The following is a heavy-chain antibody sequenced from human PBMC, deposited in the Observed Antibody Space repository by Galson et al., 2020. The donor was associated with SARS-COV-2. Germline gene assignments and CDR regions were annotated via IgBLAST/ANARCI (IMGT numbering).Heavy chain of an antibody. CDR1: GFSLSTSGMC. D-gene: IGHD2-15*01. CDR2: IDWDDDK. J-gene: IGHJ4*02. Sequence: SGPTLVKPTQTLTLTCTFSGFSLSTSGMCVSWIRQPPGKALEWLALIDWDDDKYYSTSLKTRLTISKDTSKNQVVLTMTNMDPVDTATYYCARSNYRGLSVVAATAFDYWGQGTLVTVSA. CDR3: ARSNYRGLSVVAATAFDY. V-gene: IGHV2-70*01.